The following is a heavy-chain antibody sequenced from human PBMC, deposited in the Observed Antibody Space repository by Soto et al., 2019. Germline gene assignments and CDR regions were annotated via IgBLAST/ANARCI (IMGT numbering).Heavy chain of an antibody. CDR3: ARGRGYYYDSSGYRPKYYFDY. CDR1: GGSFSGYY. CDR2: INHSGST. D-gene: IGHD3-22*01. Sequence: TSETLSLTCAVYGGSFSGYYWSWIRQPPGKGLEWIGEINHSGSTNYNPSLKSRVTISVDTSKNQFSLKLSSVTAADTAVYYCARGRGYYYDSSGYRPKYYFDYWGQGTLVTVSS. J-gene: IGHJ4*02. V-gene: IGHV4-34*01.